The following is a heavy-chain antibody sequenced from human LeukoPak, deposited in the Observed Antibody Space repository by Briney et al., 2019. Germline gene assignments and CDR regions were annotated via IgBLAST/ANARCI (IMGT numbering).Heavy chain of an antibody. CDR2: VYWSWNP. CDR1: GGSISSYF. J-gene: IGHJ5*02. D-gene: IGHD3-22*01. CDR3: ARVFDDSYDSSADPPLWFDP. V-gene: IGHV4-59*01. Sequence: KPSETLSLTCTVSGGSISSYFWSWIRQPPGMGLEWIGYVYWSWNPNYNPSLKSRATISVDTSKNQFSLRLRSVTAADTAVYYCARVFDDSYDSSADPPLWFDPWGQGTLVTLSS.